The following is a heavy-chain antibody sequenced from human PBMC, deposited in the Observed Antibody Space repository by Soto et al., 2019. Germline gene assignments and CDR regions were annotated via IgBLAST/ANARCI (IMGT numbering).Heavy chain of an antibody. CDR1: GGSISSSSYY. J-gene: IGHJ6*02. CDR3: ARESASRSWYETPSSYAMDV. CDR2: IYYSGST. V-gene: IGHV4-39*02. Sequence: PWETLSLTCTVSGGSISSSSYYWGWIRQPPGKGLEWIGSIYYSGSTYYNPSLKSRVTISVDTSKNQFSLKLSSVTAADTAVYYCARESASRSWYETPSSYAMDVWGQGTTVTVS. D-gene: IGHD6-13*01.